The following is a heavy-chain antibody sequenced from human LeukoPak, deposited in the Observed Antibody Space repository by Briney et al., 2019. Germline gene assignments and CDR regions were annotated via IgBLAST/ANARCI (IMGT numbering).Heavy chain of an antibody. CDR2: IHYSGST. J-gene: IGHJ4*02. V-gene: IGHV4-39*01. Sequence: PSETLSLTCTVSGGSISSSSYYWGWIRQPPGKGPEWIGSIHYSGSTYYNPSLKSRVTMSVDTSKNQFSLKLSSVTAADTAVYYCARIGDSDYWGQGSLVTVSS. CDR1: GGSISSSSYY. CDR3: ARIGDSDY. D-gene: IGHD2-15*01.